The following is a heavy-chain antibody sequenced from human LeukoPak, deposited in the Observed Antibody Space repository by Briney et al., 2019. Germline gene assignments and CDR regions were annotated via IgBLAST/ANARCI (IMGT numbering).Heavy chain of an antibody. V-gene: IGHV3-64*01. Sequence: GGSLRLSCAASGFTVSSNYMSWVRQAPGKGLEYVSAITPNGGSTFYANSVKGRFTISRDNSKNTLYLQMGSLRAEDMAVYYCARVGRFAYWGQGTLVTVSS. CDR1: GFTVSSNY. D-gene: IGHD3-3*01. J-gene: IGHJ4*02. CDR3: ARVGRFAY. CDR2: ITPNGGST.